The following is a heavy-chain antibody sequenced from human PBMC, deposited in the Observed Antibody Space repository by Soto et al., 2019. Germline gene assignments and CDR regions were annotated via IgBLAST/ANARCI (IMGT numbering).Heavy chain of an antibody. V-gene: IGHV1-2*04. CDR1: GYTFTGYY. J-gene: IGHJ4*02. D-gene: IGHD3-10*01. Sequence: QVQLVQSGAEVKKPGASVKVSCKASGYTFTGYYMHWVRQAPRQGLEWMGWINPNSGGTNYAQKVQGWVTMTRDTSISTSYMELSRLRSDDTAVYYCARDLITMGPRYYFDYWGQGTLVTVSS. CDR2: INPNSGGT. CDR3: ARDLITMGPRYYFDY.